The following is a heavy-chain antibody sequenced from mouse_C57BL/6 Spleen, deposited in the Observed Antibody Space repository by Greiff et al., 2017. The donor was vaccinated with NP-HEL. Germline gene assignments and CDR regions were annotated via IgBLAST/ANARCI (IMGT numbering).Heavy chain of an antibody. D-gene: IGHD1-1*01. CDR1: GYAFTNYL. CDR3: ARTYYGSPYYAMDY. Sequence: VQLQQSGAELVRPGTSVKVSCKASGYAFTNYLIEWVKQRPGQGLEWIGVINPGSGGTNYNEKFKGKATLTADKSSSTAYMQLSSLTSEDSAVYFCARTYYGSPYYAMDYWGQGTSVTVSS. J-gene: IGHJ4*01. V-gene: IGHV1-54*01. CDR2: INPGSGGT.